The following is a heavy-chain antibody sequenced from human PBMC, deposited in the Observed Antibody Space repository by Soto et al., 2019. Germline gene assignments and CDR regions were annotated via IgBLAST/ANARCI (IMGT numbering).Heavy chain of an antibody. Sequence: GGSLRLSCAASGFSLRDYGMHWVRQAPGKGLEYVAAVSDDGSEQYYADSVRGRFTISRDNSKNTVYLQLDSLTTGDTAVYYCARDPTGGYFHYDYWGQGA. V-gene: IGHV3-30*17. J-gene: IGHJ4*02. CDR2: VSDDGSEQ. D-gene: IGHD1-26*01. CDR1: GFSLRDYG. CDR3: ARDPTGGYFHYDY.